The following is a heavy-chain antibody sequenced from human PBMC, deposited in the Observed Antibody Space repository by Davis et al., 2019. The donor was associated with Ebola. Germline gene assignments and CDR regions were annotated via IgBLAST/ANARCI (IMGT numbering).Heavy chain of an antibody. Sequence: GESLKISCAASGFTFSDYYMSWIRQAPGKGLEWVSYISSGSSYTNYADSVKGRFTISRDNAKNSLYLQMNSLRAEDTAVYYCARSRSNDVGNNWFDPWGQGTLVTVSS. D-gene: IGHD1-1*01. CDR2: ISSGSSYT. CDR3: ARSRSNDVGNNWFDP. V-gene: IGHV3-11*06. J-gene: IGHJ5*02. CDR1: GFTFSDYY.